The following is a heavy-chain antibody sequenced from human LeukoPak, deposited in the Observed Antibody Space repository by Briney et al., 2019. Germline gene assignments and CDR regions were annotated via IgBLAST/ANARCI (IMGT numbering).Heavy chain of an antibody. J-gene: IGHJ4*02. D-gene: IGHD1-26*01. Sequence: SETLSLTCAVYGGSFSGYYWSWIRQPPGKGLEWIGEINHSGSTNYNPSLKSRVTISVDTSKTQFSLKLSSVTAADTAVYYCARRRGWVGYFDYWGQGTLVTVSS. V-gene: IGHV4-34*01. CDR2: INHSGST. CDR1: GGSFSGYY. CDR3: ARRRGWVGYFDY.